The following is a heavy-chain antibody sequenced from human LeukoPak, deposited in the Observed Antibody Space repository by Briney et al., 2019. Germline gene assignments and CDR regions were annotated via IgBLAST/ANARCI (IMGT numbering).Heavy chain of an antibody. CDR1: GFTFSDYY. D-gene: IGHD2-2*01. Sequence: GGSLRLSCAASGFTFSDYYMSWIRQAPGKGLEWGSYISSSGSTIYYADPVKGRFTISRDNAKNSLYLQMNSLRAEDTAVYYCARVSSVGLIVVVPAAIDYWGQGTLVTVSS. CDR2: ISSSGSTI. V-gene: IGHV3-11*04. CDR3: ARVSSVGLIVVVPAAIDY. J-gene: IGHJ4*02.